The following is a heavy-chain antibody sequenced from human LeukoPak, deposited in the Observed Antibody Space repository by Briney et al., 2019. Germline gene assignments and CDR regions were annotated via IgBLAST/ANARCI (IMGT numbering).Heavy chain of an antibody. V-gene: IGHV4-34*01. CDR1: GGSFSGYY. CDR2: INHSGST. CDR3: AKELRDTAGFDP. J-gene: IGHJ5*02. Sequence: PSETLSLTCAVYGGSFSGYYWSWIRQPPGKGLEWIGEINHSGSTNYNPSLKSRVTISVDTSKNQFSLKLSSVTAADTAVYYCAKELRDTAGFDPWGQGTLVTVSS. D-gene: IGHD5-18*01.